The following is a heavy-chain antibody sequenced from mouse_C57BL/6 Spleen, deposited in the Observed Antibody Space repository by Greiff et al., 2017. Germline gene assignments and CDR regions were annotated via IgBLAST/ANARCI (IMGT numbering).Heavy chain of an antibody. CDR2: IDPANGNT. J-gene: IGHJ2*01. CDR1: GFNIKNTY. D-gene: IGHD3-2*02. V-gene: IGHV14-3*01. CDR3: ARQLRLQYHFDY. Sequence: VHVKQSVAELVRPGASVKLSCTASGFNIKNTYMHWVKQRPEQGLEWIGRIDPANGNTKYAPKFQGKATITADTSSNTAYLQLSSLTSEDTAIYYCARQLRLQYHFDYWGQGTTLTVSS.